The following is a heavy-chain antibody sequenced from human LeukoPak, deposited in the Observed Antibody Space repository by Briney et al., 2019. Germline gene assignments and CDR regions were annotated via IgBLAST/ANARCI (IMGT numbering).Heavy chain of an antibody. Sequence: AGGSLRLSCAASGSTFDDYGMSWVRQAPGKGLEWVSGINWNGGSTGYADSVKGRFTISRDNAKNSLYLQMNSLRAEDMALYYCAKGGGGRLIYYYYMDVWGKGTTVTVSS. D-gene: IGHD3-16*01. CDR2: INWNGGST. CDR1: GSTFDDYG. V-gene: IGHV3-20*04. J-gene: IGHJ6*03. CDR3: AKGGGGRLIYYYYMDV.